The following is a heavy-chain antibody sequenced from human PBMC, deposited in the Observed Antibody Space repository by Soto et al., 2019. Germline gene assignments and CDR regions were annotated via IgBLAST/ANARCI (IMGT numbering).Heavy chain of an antibody. CDR1: GFTLSRYW. CDR2: ISSDETTT. Sequence: EVQLVESGGGLVQPGGSLRLSCEVSGFTLSRYWMHWVRQAPGQGLVWVSFISSDETTTYYADSVKGRFTVSRDNAKNTLSLQMNSLRAEDTAVYYCVRDGRNYYGMDVWGQGTTVTVSS. CDR3: VRDGRNYYGMDV. V-gene: IGHV3-74*01. J-gene: IGHJ6*02.